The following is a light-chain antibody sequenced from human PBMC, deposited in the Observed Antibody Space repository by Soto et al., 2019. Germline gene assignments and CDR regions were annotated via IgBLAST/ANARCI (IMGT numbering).Light chain of an antibody. CDR2: EVS. CDR3: SSYTTKNSHHV. Sequence: QSALTQPASVSGSPGQSITISCTGTSSDVGGYNYVSWYQQHPGKAPKLMIYEVSNRPSGVSNRFSGSKSGNTASLIISGLQAEDEADYYCSSYTTKNSHHVFGAGTKVTVL. CDR1: SSDVGGYNY. V-gene: IGLV2-14*01. J-gene: IGLJ1*01.